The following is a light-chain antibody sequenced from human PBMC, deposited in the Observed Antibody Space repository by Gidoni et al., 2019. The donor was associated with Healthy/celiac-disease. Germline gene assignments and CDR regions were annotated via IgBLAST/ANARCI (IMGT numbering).Light chain of an antibody. V-gene: IGKV3-15*01. J-gene: IGKJ5*01. CDR2: GAS. CDR1: QSVSSN. CDR3: QHYNNWPPFT. Sequence: EIVMTQSPATLSVSPGERATLSCRASQSVSSNLAWYKQKPGQAPSLLIYGASTRATGIPARFSGSGSGTEFTLTISSLQSEDFAVYYCQHYNNWPPFTFGQXTRLEIK.